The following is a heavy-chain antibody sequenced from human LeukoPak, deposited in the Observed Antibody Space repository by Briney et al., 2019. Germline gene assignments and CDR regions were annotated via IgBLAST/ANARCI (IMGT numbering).Heavy chain of an antibody. CDR3: ARGVVVPAAIGFDP. V-gene: IGHV4-4*07. J-gene: IGHJ5*02. Sequence: SETLSLTCTVSGGSISSYYWGWIRQPAGKGLEWIGRIYTSGSTNYNPSLKSRVTMSVDTSKNQFSLKLSSVTAADTAVYYCARGVVVPAAIGFDPWGQGTLVTVSS. CDR1: GGSISSYY. CDR2: IYTSGST. D-gene: IGHD2-2*01.